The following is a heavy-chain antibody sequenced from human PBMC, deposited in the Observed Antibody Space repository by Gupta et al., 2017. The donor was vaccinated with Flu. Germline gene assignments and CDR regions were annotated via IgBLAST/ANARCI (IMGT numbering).Heavy chain of an antibody. CDR2: IYWTADK. CDR1: SGVG. Sequence: SGVGVGWIRQPPGKALEWLALIYWTADKPYSPSRNSRLTLTKDTSKNQVVLTMTNMDLVDTATYYCAHRSEFRSGWWRFDSWCQGTLVTISS. V-gene: IGHV2-5*01. D-gene: IGHD6-19*01. J-gene: IGHJ5*01. CDR3: AHRSEFRSGWWRFDS.